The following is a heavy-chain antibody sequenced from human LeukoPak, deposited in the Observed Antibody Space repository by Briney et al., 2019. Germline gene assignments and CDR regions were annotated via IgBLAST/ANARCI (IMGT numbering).Heavy chain of an antibody. CDR1: GGSFSGYY. Sequence: SETLSLTCAVYGGSFSGYYWSWIRQPPGKGLEWIGEINHSGSTNYNPSLKSRVTISVDTSKNQFSLKLRSVTAADTAVYYCARGYYYNAFDIWGQGTMVTVSS. D-gene: IGHD3-10*01. J-gene: IGHJ3*02. CDR2: INHSGST. CDR3: ARGYYYNAFDI. V-gene: IGHV4-34*01.